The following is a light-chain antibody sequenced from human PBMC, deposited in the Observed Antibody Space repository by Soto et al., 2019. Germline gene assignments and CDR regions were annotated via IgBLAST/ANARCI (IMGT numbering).Light chain of an antibody. J-gene: IGKJ5*01. CDR2: AAS. V-gene: IGKV1-39*01. CDR1: QSISSY. Sequence: DIQMTQFPSSLSASVRDRVTITCRASQSISSYLNWYQHKPGKAPKVLIYAASSLQSGVPSRFSGSGSGTDFTLTISSLQDEDFPTYYCQQSYNTLITFGHGPRLEIK. CDR3: QQSYNTLIT.